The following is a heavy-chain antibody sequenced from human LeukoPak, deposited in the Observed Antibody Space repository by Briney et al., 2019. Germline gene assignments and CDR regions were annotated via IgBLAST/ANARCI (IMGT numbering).Heavy chain of an antibody. J-gene: IGHJ4*02. Sequence: ASVTVSCTASGYTFSNCGISWVRQAPGLGLEWMGWTSYNGNTNYAQKFQDRVTMTTDTSTTTAYMELRSLESDDTAVYYCARHSGSGWQALGYWGQGTLVTVSS. CDR1: GYTFSNCG. V-gene: IGHV1-18*04. D-gene: IGHD6-19*01. CDR2: TSYNGNT. CDR3: ARHSGSGWQALGY.